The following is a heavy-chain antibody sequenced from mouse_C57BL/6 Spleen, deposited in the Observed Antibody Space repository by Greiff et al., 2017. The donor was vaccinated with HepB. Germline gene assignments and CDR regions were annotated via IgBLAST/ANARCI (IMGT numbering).Heavy chain of an antibody. CDR2: INPNNGGT. V-gene: IGHV1-18*01. D-gene: IGHD2-3*01. Sequence: VQLQQSGPELVKPGASVKIPCKASGYTFTDYNMDWVKQSHGKSLEWIGDINPNNGGTIYNQKFKGKATLTVDKSSSTAYMQLSSLTSEDSAVYYCARGGYDGFSRDYAMDYWGQGTSVTVSS. CDR3: ARGGYDGFSRDYAMDY. J-gene: IGHJ4*01. CDR1: GYTFTDYN.